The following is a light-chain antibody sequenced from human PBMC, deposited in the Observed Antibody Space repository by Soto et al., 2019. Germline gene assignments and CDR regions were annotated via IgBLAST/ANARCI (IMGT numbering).Light chain of an antibody. V-gene: IGLV2-14*01. CDR3: SSYTSSSTLYV. Sequence: QSVLTQPPSTSGTPGQRVTISCSGSSSNIGSNLVYWYQQHPGKAPKLMIYEVSNRPSGVSNRFSGSKSGNTASLTISGLQAEDEADYYCSSYTSSSTLYVFGTGTKLTVL. CDR1: SSNIGSNL. J-gene: IGLJ1*01. CDR2: EVS.